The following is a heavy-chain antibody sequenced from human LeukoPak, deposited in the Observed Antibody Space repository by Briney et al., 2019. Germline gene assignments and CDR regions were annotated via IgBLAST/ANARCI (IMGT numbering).Heavy chain of an antibody. CDR1: GFTFNGYF. J-gene: IGHJ6*03. CDR3: ARGPNADRGKSYYYYMDV. D-gene: IGHD4-23*01. V-gene: IGHV1-2*02. Sequence: GASAKVSCKASGFTFNGYFVNWVRQAPGQGLEWMGWINPNSGGTNFAQKFQGRVTMTRDTSISTAFMELSRLRSDDTAVYYCARGPNADRGKSYYYYMDVWGEGTTVTVSS. CDR2: INPNSGGT.